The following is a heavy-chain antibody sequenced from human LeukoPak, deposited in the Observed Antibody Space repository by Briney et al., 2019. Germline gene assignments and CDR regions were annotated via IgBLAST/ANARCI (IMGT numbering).Heavy chain of an antibody. J-gene: IGHJ4*02. CDR2: INHSGST. V-gene: IGHV4-34*01. Sequence: SETLSLTCAVYGGSFSGYYWSWIRQPPGKGLEWIGEINHSGSTNYNPSLKSRVTISVDTSKNQFSLKLSSVTAADTAVYYCARYCSSTSCSDMVGDYWGQGTLVTVSS. CDR3: ARYCSSTSCSDMVGDY. CDR1: GGSFSGYY. D-gene: IGHD2-2*01.